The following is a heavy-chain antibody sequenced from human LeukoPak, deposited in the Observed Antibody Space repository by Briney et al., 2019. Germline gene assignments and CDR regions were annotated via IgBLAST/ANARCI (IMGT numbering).Heavy chain of an antibody. D-gene: IGHD3-10*01. CDR3: ARQSINSGSSGFDI. J-gene: IGHJ3*02. Sequence: GESLKISCKGSGYSFTSYWIGWVRQMPGKGLEWMGIIYPGDSDARYSPSFQGQVTISADKSITTAYLHWSSLKASDTAIYYCARQSINSGSSGFDIWGQGTMVTVSS. CDR2: IYPGDSDA. CDR1: GYSFTSYW. V-gene: IGHV5-51*01.